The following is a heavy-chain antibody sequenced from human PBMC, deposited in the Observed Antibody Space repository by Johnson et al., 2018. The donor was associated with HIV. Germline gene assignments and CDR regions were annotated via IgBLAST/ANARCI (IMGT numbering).Heavy chain of an antibody. J-gene: IGHJ3*02. CDR2: IRYDGSNN. CDR3: ARGGARSSGYYSAFDI. V-gene: IGHV3-30*02. D-gene: IGHD3-22*01. Sequence: QMQLVESGGGVVQPGGSLRLSCAASGFTFSSYAMHWVRQAPGKGLEWVAFIRYDGSNNYYADSVKGRFTISRDNSKNTLYLQMNRLRAEDTAVYYCARGGARSSGYYSAFDIWGQGTMVTVSS. CDR1: GFTFSSYA.